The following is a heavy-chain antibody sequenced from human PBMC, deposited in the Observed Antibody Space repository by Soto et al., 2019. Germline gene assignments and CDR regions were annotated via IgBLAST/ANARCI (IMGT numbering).Heavy chain of an antibody. D-gene: IGHD2-21*01. J-gene: IGHJ4*02. Sequence: GGSLRLSCAASGFTFWSYAMSWVRQAPGKGLEYVSLISGNGGRIEYEDSVKGRFTISRDNSKNTLYLQMSSLRSEDTAVYYCASPNPQRGSGFLFDYWGQGTLVTVSS. V-gene: IGHV3-23*01. CDR3: ASPNPQRGSGFLFDY. CDR2: ISGNGGRI. CDR1: GFTFWSYA.